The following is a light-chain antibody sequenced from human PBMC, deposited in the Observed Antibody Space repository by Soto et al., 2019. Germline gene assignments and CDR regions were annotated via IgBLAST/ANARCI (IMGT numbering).Light chain of an antibody. CDR1: QDIRNE. Sequence: AIQMTQSPSSLSASVGDRVTITCRASQDIRNELAWYQQKPGKGPNLLIYAASTSHTGVPSRFSGSGSGTDFTLTISSLQPEDSATYYGLQDYNYPRTFGQGTKVEIK. CDR3: LQDYNYPRT. J-gene: IGKJ1*01. CDR2: AAS. V-gene: IGKV1-6*01.